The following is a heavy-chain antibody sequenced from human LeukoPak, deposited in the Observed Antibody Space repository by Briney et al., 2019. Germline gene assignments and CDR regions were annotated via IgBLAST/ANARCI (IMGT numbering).Heavy chain of an antibody. V-gene: IGHV1-2*06. J-gene: IGHJ5*02. D-gene: IGHD2-15*01. CDR1: GYTFTGYY. CDR3: ARLCSGGSCYIGFDP. CDR2: INPNSGGT. Sequence: ASVKVSCKASGYTFTGYYMHWVRQAPGQGLEWMGRINPNSGGTNYAQKFQGRVTMTRDTSISTAYMELSRLRSDDTAVYYCARLCSGGSCYIGFDPWGQGTLVTVSS.